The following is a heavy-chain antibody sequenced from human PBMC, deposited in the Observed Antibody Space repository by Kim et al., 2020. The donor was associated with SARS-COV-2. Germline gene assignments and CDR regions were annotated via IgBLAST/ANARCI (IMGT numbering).Heavy chain of an antibody. CDR3: VTRNYYNSGSYYEGAPFDF. CDR1: GFTFSNYA. V-gene: IGHV3-64*05. J-gene: IGHJ4*02. Sequence: GGSLRLSCSASGFTFSNYAMHWVRQAPGKGLEYVSAIRSDGGSTYYADSVKGRFTISRDNSKNMRYVQMSSLRVEDTAIYYCVTRNYYNSGSYYEGAPFDFWGQGTLVTVSS. CDR2: IRSDGGST. D-gene: IGHD3-10*01.